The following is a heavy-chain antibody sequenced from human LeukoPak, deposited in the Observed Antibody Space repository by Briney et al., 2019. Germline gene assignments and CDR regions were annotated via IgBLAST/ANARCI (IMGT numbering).Heavy chain of an antibody. CDR3: LSAVGPSEY. CDR2: INSDGSDT. V-gene: IGHV3-74*01. J-gene: IGHJ4*02. Sequence: GGSLRLSCAASGFTFSSYSMNWVRQAPGKGLVWVSRINSDGSDTVYADSVRGRFTISRDNAKNTLYLQMNSLRADDTAVYYCLSAVGPSEYWGQGTLVTVSS. D-gene: IGHD1-26*01. CDR1: GFTFSSYS.